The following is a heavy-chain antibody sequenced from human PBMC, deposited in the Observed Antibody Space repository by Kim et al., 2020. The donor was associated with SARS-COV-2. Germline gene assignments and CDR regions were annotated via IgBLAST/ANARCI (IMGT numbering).Heavy chain of an antibody. V-gene: IGHV1-18*01. Sequence: ASVKVSCKASGYTFTSYGISWVRQAPGQGLEWMGWISAYNGNTNYAQKLQGRVTMTTDTSTSTAYMELRSLRSDDTAVYYCARDDWNDVGARWFDPWGQGTLVTVSS. CDR1: GYTFTSYG. D-gene: IGHD1-1*01. J-gene: IGHJ5*02. CDR2: ISAYNGNT. CDR3: ARDDWNDVGARWFDP.